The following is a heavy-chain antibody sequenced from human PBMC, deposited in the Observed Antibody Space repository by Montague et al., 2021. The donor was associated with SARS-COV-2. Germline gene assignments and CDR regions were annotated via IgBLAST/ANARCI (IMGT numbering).Heavy chain of an antibody. Sequence: TLSLTCTVSGGSISSGSYYWSWIRQPAGKGLEWIGRIYTSGTTDYSFSLKSRVTISVDTSKNQLSLKLTSVTAADTAVYYCARAHSGCWAHLDNWGQGSLVTVSS. D-gene: IGHD5-12*01. J-gene: IGHJ4*02. CDR2: IYTSGTT. V-gene: IGHV4-61*02. CDR1: GGSISSGSYY. CDR3: ARAHSGCWAHLDN.